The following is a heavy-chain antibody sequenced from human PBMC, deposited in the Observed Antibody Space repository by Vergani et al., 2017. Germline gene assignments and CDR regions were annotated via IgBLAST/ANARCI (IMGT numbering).Heavy chain of an antibody. V-gene: IGHV4-38-2*01. D-gene: IGHD1-20*01. Sequence: QVQLQESGPGLVKPSETLSLTCAVSGYSISSGYYWGWIRQAPGKGLEWIGSIYHSGSTYYNPSLKSRVTISVDTAKNPFSLKLSSVTAADTAVYYCATDNWNDEGGFDYWGQGTLVTVSS. CDR1: GYSISSGYY. J-gene: IGHJ4*02. CDR3: ATDNWNDEGGFDY. CDR2: IYHSGST.